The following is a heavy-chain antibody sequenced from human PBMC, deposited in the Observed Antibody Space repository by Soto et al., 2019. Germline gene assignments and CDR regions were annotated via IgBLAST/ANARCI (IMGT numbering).Heavy chain of an antibody. CDR2: ISHDGSNK. V-gene: IGHV3-30-3*01. CDR1: GFTFSSYA. CDR3: ARTLGIATAGSHY. Sequence: QVQLVESGGGVVQPGRSLRLSCAASGFTFSSYAMHWVRQAPGKGLEWAAVISHDGSNKYYADSVKGRFTISRDNSKNTLDLQMNSLGPEDTAVYYCARTLGIATAGSHYWGQGSLVTVSS. D-gene: IGHD6-13*01. J-gene: IGHJ4*02.